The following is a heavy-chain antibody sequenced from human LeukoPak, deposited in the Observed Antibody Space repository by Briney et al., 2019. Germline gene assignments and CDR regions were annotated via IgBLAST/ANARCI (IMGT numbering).Heavy chain of an antibody. CDR1: GFTFSSYS. Sequence: NPGGSLRLSCAASGFTFSSYSMNWVRQAPGKGLEWVSSISSSSSYIYYADSVKGRFTISRDNAKNSVYLQMNSLRDDDTAVYYCARGTGTGWRFDFWGQGTLVTVSS. CDR3: ARGTGTGWRFDF. D-gene: IGHD3/OR15-3a*01. CDR2: ISSSSSYI. J-gene: IGHJ4*02. V-gene: IGHV3-21*01.